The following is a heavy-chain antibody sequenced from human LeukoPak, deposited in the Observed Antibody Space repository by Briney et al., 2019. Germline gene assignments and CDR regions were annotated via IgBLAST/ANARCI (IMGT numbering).Heavy chain of an antibody. CDR1: GGSFSGYY. CDR3: ARDRNYDFWSGYYSATPYYFDY. D-gene: IGHD3-3*01. CDR2: INHSGST. V-gene: IGHV4-34*01. Sequence: SETLSLTCAVYGGSFSGYYWSWIRQPPGKGLEWIGEINHSGSTNYNPSLKSRVTISVDTSKNQFSLKPSSVTAADTAVYYCARDRNYDFWSGYYSATPYYFDYWGQGTLVTVSS. J-gene: IGHJ4*02.